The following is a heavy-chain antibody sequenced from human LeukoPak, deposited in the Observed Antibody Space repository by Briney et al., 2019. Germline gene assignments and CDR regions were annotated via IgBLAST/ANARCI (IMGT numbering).Heavy chain of an antibody. CDR3: ARALGELSFIIDY. Sequence: GGSLRLSCAASGFTFSSYAMSWVRQAPGKGLEWVSGISGSGGSTYYADSVKGRFTISRDSSRNTLYLQMNSLRAEDTGLYYCARALGELSFIIDYWGQGTLVTVSS. D-gene: IGHD3-16*02. V-gene: IGHV3-23*01. CDR2: ISGSGGST. J-gene: IGHJ4*02. CDR1: GFTFSSYA.